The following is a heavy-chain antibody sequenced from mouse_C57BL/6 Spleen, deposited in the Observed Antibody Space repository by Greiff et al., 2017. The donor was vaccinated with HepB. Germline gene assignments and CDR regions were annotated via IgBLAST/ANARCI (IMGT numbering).Heavy chain of an antibody. Sequence: EVQLQQSGPELVKPGASVKISCKASGCTFTDYYMNWVKQSHGKSLEWIGDINPNNGGTSYNQKFKGKATLTVDKSSSTAYMELRSLTSEDSAVYYCAVRGIYYYGSSYGYFDYWGQGTTLTVSS. J-gene: IGHJ2*01. V-gene: IGHV1-26*01. CDR1: GCTFTDYY. CDR3: AVRGIYYYGSSYGYFDY. D-gene: IGHD1-1*01. CDR2: INPNNGGT.